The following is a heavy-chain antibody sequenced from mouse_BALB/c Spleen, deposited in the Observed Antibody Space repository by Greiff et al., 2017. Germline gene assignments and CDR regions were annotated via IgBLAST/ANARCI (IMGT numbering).Heavy chain of an antibody. CDR3: VRQLRDAMDY. Sequence: EVKLMESGGGLVQPKGSLKLSCAASGFTFNTYAMNWVRQAPGKGLEWVARIRSKSNNYATYYADSVKDRFTISRDDSQSMLYLQMNNLKTEDTAMYYCVRQLRDAMDYWGQGTAVTVSS. V-gene: IGHV10-1*02. CDR2: IRSKSNNYAT. D-gene: IGHD3-3*01. J-gene: IGHJ4*01. CDR1: GFTFNTYA.